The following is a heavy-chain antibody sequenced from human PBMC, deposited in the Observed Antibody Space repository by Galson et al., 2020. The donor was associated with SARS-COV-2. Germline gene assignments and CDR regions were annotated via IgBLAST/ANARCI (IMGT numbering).Heavy chain of an antibody. CDR2: MNPNRGNT. J-gene: IGHJ5*02. CDR3: ARSYDDFATWFDP. CDR1: RYTLNNYE. D-gene: IGHD4-17*01. V-gene: IGHV1-8*01. Sequence: ASEKVSCQPSRYTLNNYEINLLRQAPGHGLEWMGWMNPNRGNTGHAQKFQGRVTMTRTTSISTAYMELNSLTSEDTAVYYCARSYDDFATWFDPWGQGTLVTVSS.